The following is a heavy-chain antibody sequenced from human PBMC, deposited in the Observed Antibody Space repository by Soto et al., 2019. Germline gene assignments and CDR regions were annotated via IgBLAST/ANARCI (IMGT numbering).Heavy chain of an antibody. V-gene: IGHV3-30*18. D-gene: IGHD2-2*01. CDR3: AKDRSVVVPAAMVKSHYYYYGMDV. Sequence: GGSLRLSCAASGFTFSSYGMHWVRQAPGKGLEWVAVISYDGSNKYYADSVKGRFTISRDNSKNTLYLQMNSLRAEDTAVYYCAKDRSVVVPAAMVKSHYYYYGMDVWGQGTKVTVSS. J-gene: IGHJ6*02. CDR2: ISYDGSNK. CDR1: GFTFSSYG.